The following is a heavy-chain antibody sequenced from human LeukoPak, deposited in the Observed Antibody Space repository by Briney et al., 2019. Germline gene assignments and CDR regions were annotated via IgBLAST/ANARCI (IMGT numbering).Heavy chain of an antibody. CDR1: GFTFSSYA. CDR2: ISYDGGNK. D-gene: IGHD4-23*01. Sequence: PGGSLRLSCAASGFTFSSYAMHWVRQAPGKGLEWVAVISYDGGNKYYADSVKGRFTISRDNSKNTLYLQMNSLRAEDTAVYYCARSLTTVVGGNYWGQGTLVTVSS. V-gene: IGHV3-30*04. J-gene: IGHJ4*02. CDR3: ARSLTTVVGGNY.